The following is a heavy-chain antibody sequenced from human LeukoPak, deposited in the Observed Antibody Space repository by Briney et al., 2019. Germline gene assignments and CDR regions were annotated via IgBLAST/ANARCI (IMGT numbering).Heavy chain of an antibody. CDR1: GYSISSTYY. D-gene: IGHD1-1*01. V-gene: IGHV4-38-2*02. J-gene: IGHJ4*02. Sequence: SETLSLTCTVSGYSISSTYYGAWIRQPPGKGLERIATISHSGSTYYTPSLESRLTISLDTSRYHFSLRLSSVTAADTAVYYCARVNAPVATFDYWGLGTLVAVSS. CDR2: ISHSGST. CDR3: ARVNAPVATFDY.